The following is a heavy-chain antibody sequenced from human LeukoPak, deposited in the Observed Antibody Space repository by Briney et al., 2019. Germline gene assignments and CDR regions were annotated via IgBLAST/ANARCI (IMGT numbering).Heavy chain of an antibody. J-gene: IGHJ2*01. CDR2: ISSSGSGDNT. V-gene: IGHV3-23*01. CDR1: GFTFSSYS. Sequence: GDSLRLSCAASGFTFSSYSMNWVRQAPGKGLEWVSGISSSGSGDNTYYADSVKGRFTISRDSSKNTLFLRMNTLRAEDTAIYYCAKDRTVGASYWYFDLWGRGTLVTVSS. CDR3: AKDRTVGASYWYFDL. D-gene: IGHD1-26*01.